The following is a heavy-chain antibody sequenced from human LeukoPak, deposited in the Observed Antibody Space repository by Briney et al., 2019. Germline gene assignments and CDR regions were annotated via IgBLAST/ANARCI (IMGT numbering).Heavy chain of an antibody. V-gene: IGHV3-74*01. CDR2: ISSDGIST. CDR3: ARNDRGSGMGY. CDR1: GFTFSSYW. Sequence: PGGSLRLSCAASGFTFSSYWMHWVRQAPGKGLVWASRISSDGISTSYADSVKGRFTISRDNAKNTLYLQMNSLRAEDTAVYYCARNDRGSGMGYWGQGTLVTVSS. D-gene: IGHD3-10*01. J-gene: IGHJ4*02.